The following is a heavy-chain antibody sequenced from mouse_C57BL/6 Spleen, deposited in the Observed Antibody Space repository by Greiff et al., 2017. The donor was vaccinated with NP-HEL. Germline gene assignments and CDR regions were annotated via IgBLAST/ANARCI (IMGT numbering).Heavy chain of an antibody. V-gene: IGHV5-4*01. CDR2: ISDGGSYT. J-gene: IGHJ2*01. CDR3: ARELGCAPFDY. D-gene: IGHD6-1*01. CDR1: GFTFSSYA. Sequence: EVQLVESGGGLVKPGGSLKLSCAASGFTFSSYAMSWVRQTPEKRLEWVATISDGGSYTYYPENVKGRFTISRDNAKNNLYLQMSHLKSEDTAMYYCARELGCAPFDYWGQGTTLTVSS.